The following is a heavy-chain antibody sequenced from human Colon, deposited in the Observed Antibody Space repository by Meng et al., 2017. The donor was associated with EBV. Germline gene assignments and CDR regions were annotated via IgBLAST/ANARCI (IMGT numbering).Heavy chain of an antibody. CDR3: ARDPTAVTDLDF. D-gene: IGHD4-17*01. CDR2: INPILGIP. V-gene: IGHV1-69*04. CDR1: GGRFSGYS. J-gene: IGHJ4*02. Sequence: QVQLVQSAAEVKKPGSSVKVSCKASGGRFSGYSITWVRQAPGQGLEWMGRINPILGIPNYAQKFQGRVTMTADTYTNTAYMELSRLRSDDTAVYYCARDPTAVTDLDFWGQGTLVTVSS.